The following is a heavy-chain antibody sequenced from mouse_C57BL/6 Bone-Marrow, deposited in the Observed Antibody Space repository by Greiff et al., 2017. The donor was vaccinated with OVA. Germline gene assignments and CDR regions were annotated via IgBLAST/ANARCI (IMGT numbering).Heavy chain of an antibody. J-gene: IGHJ2*01. CDR1: GYTFTDYY. CDR2: INPNNGGT. Sequence: EVQLQQSGPELVKPGASVKISCKASGYTFTDYYMNWVKQSHGKSLEWIGDINPNNGGTSYNQKFKGKATLTVDKSSRTAYMELRSLTSEDSAVYYFSTTGNVYLFGYWGQGTTLTVSS. CDR3: STTGNVYLFGY. D-gene: IGHD4-1*02. V-gene: IGHV1-26*01.